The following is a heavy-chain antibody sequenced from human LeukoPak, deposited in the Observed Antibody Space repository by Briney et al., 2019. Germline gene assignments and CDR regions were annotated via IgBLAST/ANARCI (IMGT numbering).Heavy chain of an antibody. Sequence: PGGSLRLSCAASGFTFSSYAMSWVRQAPGKGLEWVSAISDSGGSTYYADSVKGRFTISRDNSKNTLYLQMNSLRAEDTAVYYCATLGGCSGGSCYTGGYYYYYMDVWGKGTTVTVSS. CDR3: ATLGGCSGGSCYTGGYYYYYMDV. D-gene: IGHD2-15*01. J-gene: IGHJ6*03. CDR1: GFTFSSYA. V-gene: IGHV3-23*01. CDR2: ISDSGGST.